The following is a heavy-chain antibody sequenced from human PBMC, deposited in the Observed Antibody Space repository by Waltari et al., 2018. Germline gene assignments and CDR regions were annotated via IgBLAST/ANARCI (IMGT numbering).Heavy chain of an antibody. CDR2: NHPGEVT. CDR3: VTGPRDKWVGRYSGEFFHH. Sequence: QVELQQWGAGLLRPSETLSLTCAVYGVSLSDYYWTWIRQPLGKGLEWIGENHPGEVTYYHPSLEGRVTILLDTAKNQFSLHLVSVPAADTARYYCVTGPRDKWVGRYSGEFFHHWGPGTLVTVSS. D-gene: IGHD6-19*01. V-gene: IGHV4-34*02. J-gene: IGHJ1*01. CDR1: GVSLSDYY.